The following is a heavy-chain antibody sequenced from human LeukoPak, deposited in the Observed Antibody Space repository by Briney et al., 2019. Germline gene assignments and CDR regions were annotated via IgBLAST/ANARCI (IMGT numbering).Heavy chain of an antibody. CDR2: IYSGGST. D-gene: IGHD3-16*01. CDR3: ARGRWGDYYYGMDV. Sequence: GGSLRLSCAASGFTVSSNYMSWARQAPGKGLEWVSVIYSGGSTYYADSVKGRFTISRDNSKNTLYLQMNSLRAEDTAVYYCARGRWGDYYYGMDVWGQGTTVTVSS. CDR1: GFTVSSNY. J-gene: IGHJ6*02. V-gene: IGHV3-66*02.